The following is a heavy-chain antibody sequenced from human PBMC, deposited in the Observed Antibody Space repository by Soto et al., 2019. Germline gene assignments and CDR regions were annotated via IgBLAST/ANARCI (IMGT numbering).Heavy chain of an antibody. V-gene: IGHV1-18*01. CDR2: ISAYNGNT. CDR3: ARGYYYDSSGPLDY. Sequence: ASVKVSCKASGYTFTSYGISWVRQAPGQGLEWMGRISAYNGNTNYAQKLQGRVTMTTDTSTSTAYMELRSLRSDDTAVYYCARGYYYDSSGPLDYWGQGTLVTVSS. J-gene: IGHJ4*02. D-gene: IGHD3-22*01. CDR1: GYTFTSYG.